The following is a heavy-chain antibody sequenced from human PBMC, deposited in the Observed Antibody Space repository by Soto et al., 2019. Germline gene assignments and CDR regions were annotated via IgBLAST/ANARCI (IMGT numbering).Heavy chain of an antibody. CDR3: ARGNNFYDP. Sequence: QVQLVQSGAEVKRPGASVKVSCKASGYIFTSYVIHWVRQAPGQRLEWMGWFNVGNGDTRYSQKFQGRVTITRDTSASTAYMELSSLRSEDTAVYYCARGNNFYDPWGQGTLVTVSS. J-gene: IGHJ5*02. CDR1: GYIFTSYV. V-gene: IGHV1-3*01. CDR2: FNVGNGDT.